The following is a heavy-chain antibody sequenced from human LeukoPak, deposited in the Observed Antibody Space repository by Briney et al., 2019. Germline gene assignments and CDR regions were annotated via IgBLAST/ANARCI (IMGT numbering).Heavy chain of an antibody. CDR1: GFTFCSYA. V-gene: IGHV3-30*02. Sequence: GGSLRLSCAASGFTFCSYAMHWVRQAPGKGLEWVAFIRYDGSNKYYADSVKGRFTISRDNSKNTLYLQMNSLRAEDTAVYYCAKGGHIVVVPAAIDYWGQGTLVTVSS. J-gene: IGHJ4*02. D-gene: IGHD2-2*02. CDR3: AKGGHIVVVPAAIDY. CDR2: IRYDGSNK.